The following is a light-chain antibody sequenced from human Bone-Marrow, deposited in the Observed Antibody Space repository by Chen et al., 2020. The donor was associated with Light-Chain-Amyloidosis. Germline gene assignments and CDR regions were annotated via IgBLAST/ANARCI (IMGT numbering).Light chain of an antibody. CDR3: QQYCTSPLT. Sequence: EIVLTQSPGTLSLSPGEGANLSCRASQTISNNYLTWYQQKFGQAPRLFIYGSSSRATGIPDRFTGRGSGTDCTLTINRLEPEDFAMYYCQQYCTSPLTFGGGTNVEIK. J-gene: IGKJ4*01. CDR2: GSS. V-gene: IGKV3-20*01. CDR1: QTISNNY.